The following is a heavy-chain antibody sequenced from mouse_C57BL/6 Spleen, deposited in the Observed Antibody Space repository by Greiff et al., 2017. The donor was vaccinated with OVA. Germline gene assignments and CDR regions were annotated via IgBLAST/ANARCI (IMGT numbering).Heavy chain of an antibody. CDR1: GYAFTNYL. Sequence: VQLQQSGAELVRPGTSVKVSCKASGYAFTNYLIEWVKQRPGQGLEWIGVINPGSGGTNYNEKFKGKATLTADKSSSTAYMQLSSLTSEDSAVYFCARTPTGDYALDYWGQGTSVTVSS. V-gene: IGHV1-54*01. J-gene: IGHJ4*01. CDR3: ARTPTGDYALDY. D-gene: IGHD4-1*02. CDR2: INPGSGGT.